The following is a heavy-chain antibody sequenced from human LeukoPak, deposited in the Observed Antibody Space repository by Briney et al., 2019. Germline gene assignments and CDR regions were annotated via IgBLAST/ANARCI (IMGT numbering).Heavy chain of an antibody. CDR1: GGSINTYY. Sequence: SETLSLTCTVSGGSINTYYWSWFRQPAGKGLDWIGRIYSSGTTNYNPSLKSRVTMSVETSKNQFSLRLNSVTAADTAVYYCARDLIGYCSTSSCFGAAFDIWGRGTMVTVSS. D-gene: IGHD2-2*03. CDR3: ARDLIGYCSTSSCFGAAFDI. CDR2: IYSSGTT. V-gene: IGHV4-4*07. J-gene: IGHJ3*02.